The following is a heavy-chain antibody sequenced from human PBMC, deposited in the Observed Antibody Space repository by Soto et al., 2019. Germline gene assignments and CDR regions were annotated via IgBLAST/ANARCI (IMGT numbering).Heavy chain of an antibody. V-gene: IGHV1-69*13. CDR2: IIPIFGTA. J-gene: IGHJ5*02. Sequence: EASVKVSCKASGGTFSSYAISWVRQAPGQGLEWMGGIIPIFGTANYAQKFQGRVPITADESTSTAYMELSSLRSEDTAVYYCVRGDYGDYSHWFDPWGQGTLVTVSS. CDR3: VRGDYGDYSHWFDP. D-gene: IGHD4-17*01. CDR1: GGTFSSYA.